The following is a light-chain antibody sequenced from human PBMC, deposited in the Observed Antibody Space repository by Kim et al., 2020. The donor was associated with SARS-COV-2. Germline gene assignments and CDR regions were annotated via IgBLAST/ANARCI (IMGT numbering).Light chain of an antibody. V-gene: IGLV2-14*04. CDR2: DVS. J-gene: IGLJ2*01. CDR1: SSDVGGYNY. Sequence: SITISCTGTSSDVGGYNYVSWYQQYPGKAPKLMIYDVSKRPSGVSNRFSGSKSGNTASLTISGLQAEDEADYYCSSYTSSSTYVVFGGGTQLTVL. CDR3: SSYTSSSTYVV.